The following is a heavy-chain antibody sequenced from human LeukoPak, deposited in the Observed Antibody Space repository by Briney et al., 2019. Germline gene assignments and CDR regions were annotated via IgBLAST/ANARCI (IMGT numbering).Heavy chain of an antibody. Sequence: GASVKVSCKVSGYTLTELSMHWVRQAPGKGLEWMGGFDPEDGETIYAQKFQGRVTMTEVTSTDTAYMELSSLRSEDTAVYYCATDLDSSGYFGAFDIWGQGTMVTVSS. V-gene: IGHV1-24*01. CDR3: ATDLDSSGYFGAFDI. D-gene: IGHD3-22*01. CDR1: GYTLTELS. J-gene: IGHJ3*02. CDR2: FDPEDGET.